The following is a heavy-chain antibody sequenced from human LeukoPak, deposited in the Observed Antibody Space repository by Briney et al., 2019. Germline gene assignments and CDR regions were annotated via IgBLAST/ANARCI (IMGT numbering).Heavy chain of an antibody. CDR1: GGSFSGSN. V-gene: IGHV4-34*12. D-gene: IGHD2-21*01. Sequence: SETLSLTCAVYGGSFSGSNWSWIRRPPGKGLEWIGEIFMIRRTIYNPSLKSRVTISVDTSKNQLSLNLNSVTAADTAVYYCERAYDYWGQGTLVTVSS. J-gene: IGHJ4*02. CDR2: IFMIRRT. CDR3: ERAYDY.